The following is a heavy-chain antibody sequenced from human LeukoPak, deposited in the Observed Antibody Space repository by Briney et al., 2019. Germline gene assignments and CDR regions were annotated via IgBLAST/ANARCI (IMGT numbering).Heavy chain of an antibody. CDR1: GFTFSSYS. V-gene: IGHV3-21*01. CDR3: ARDAVPKGYYYGMDV. D-gene: IGHD3-10*01. CDR2: ISSSSSYI. Sequence: GGSLRLSCAASGFTFSSYSMNWVRQAPGKGLEWVSSISSSSSYIYSADSVKGRFTISRDNAKNSLYLQMNSLRAEDTAVYHCARDAVPKGYYYGMDVWGQGTTVTVSS. J-gene: IGHJ6*02.